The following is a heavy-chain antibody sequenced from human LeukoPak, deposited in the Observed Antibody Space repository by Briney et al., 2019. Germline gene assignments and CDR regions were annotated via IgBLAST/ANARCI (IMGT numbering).Heavy chain of an antibody. D-gene: IGHD2-2*01. J-gene: IGHJ4*02. CDR1: GFTFSSYS. Sequence: GGSLRLSCAASGFTFSSYSMNWVRQAPGKGLEWVSSISSSSSYIYYADSVKGRFTISRDNAKNSLYLQMNSLRAEDTAVYYCARVPQYCSSTSCYVVYWGQGTLVTVSS. CDR3: ARVPQYCSSTSCYVVY. V-gene: IGHV3-21*01. CDR2: ISSSSSYI.